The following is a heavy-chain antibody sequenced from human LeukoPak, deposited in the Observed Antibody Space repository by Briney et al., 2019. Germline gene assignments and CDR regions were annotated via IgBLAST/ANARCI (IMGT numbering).Heavy chain of an antibody. CDR2: IIPIFGTA. CDR1: GGTFSSYA. Sequence: SVKVSCRASGGTFSSYAISWVRQAPGQGLEWMGGIIPIFGTANYAQKFQGRVTITADESTSTAYMELSSLRSEDTAVYYCARDWRTTVTNYGMDVWGQGTTVTVSS. V-gene: IGHV1-69*01. CDR3: ARDWRTTVTNYGMDV. J-gene: IGHJ6*02. D-gene: IGHD4-17*01.